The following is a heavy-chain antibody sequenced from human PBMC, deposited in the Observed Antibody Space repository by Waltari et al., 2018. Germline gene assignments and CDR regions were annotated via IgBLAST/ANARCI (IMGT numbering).Heavy chain of an antibody. CDR2: ISGSGGGT. CDR3: AKDRRYISSWSTVFDI. Sequence: EVQLLESGGGLVQPGGSLRLSCAASGFTFSSYAMSWVRQAPGKGLEWVSGISGSGGGTYYADSVKGRFTISRDNSKNTLYLQMNSLRAVDTAVYYCAKDRRYISSWSTVFDIWGQGTMVTVSS. D-gene: IGHD6-13*01. V-gene: IGHV3-23*01. J-gene: IGHJ3*02. CDR1: GFTFSSYA.